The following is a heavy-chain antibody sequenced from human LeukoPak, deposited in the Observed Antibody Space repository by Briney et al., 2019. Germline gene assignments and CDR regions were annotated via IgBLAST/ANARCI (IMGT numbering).Heavy chain of an antibody. D-gene: IGHD3-10*01. J-gene: IGHJ4*02. CDR3: VRGGGFNSGFEY. CDR1: GGTFSSYA. V-gene: IGHV1-69*04. Sequence: SVKVSCKASGGTFSSYAISWMRQAPGQGLEWMGRIIPILGIATYAQKFQGRVTITADKSTSTAYMELSSLRSDDTAVYYCVRGGGFNSGFEYWGQGTLVIVSS. CDR2: IIPILGIA.